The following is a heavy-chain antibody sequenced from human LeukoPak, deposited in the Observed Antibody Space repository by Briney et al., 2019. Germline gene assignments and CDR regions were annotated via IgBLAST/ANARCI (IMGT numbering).Heavy chain of an antibody. D-gene: IGHD1-26*01. V-gene: IGHV5-51*01. CDR3: ARQERYSGSYSPQYYFDY. CDR2: IYPGDSDT. J-gene: IGHJ4*02. CDR1: GSNFTSYW. Sequence: GGSLQISCQGSGSNFTSYWIGWGRQLPGKGLEGMGIIYPGDSDTRYSPSFQGQVTISADKSTSTAYLQWSSLKASDTAMYYCARQERYSGSYSPQYYFDYWGQGTLVTVSS.